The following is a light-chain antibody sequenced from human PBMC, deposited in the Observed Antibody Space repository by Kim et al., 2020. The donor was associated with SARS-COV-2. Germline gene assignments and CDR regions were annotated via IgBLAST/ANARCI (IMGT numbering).Light chain of an antibody. CDR2: GTS. J-gene: IGLJ2*01. V-gene: IGLV1-40*01. CDR3: QSYDSSLSGSV. Sequence: VTISCTGRSSNIGAVYDVPRCQHPPATAPKLLSYGTSNRPSGAPDRFSGSKSGASASLAITGLQAEDEADYCCQSYDSSLSGSVFGGGTQLTVL. CDR1: SSNIGAVYD.